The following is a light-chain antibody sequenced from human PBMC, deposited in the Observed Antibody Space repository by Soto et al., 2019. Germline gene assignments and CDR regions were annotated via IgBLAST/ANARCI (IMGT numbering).Light chain of an antibody. CDR2: GAS. V-gene: IGKV3-20*01. J-gene: IGKJ1*01. CDR3: QQYGSSLPWT. Sequence: IVVTQSPGTLSLSPGERATLSCRASQSVSSSYLAWYQQKPGQAPRLLIYGASSRATGIPDRFSGSGSGTDFTLTISRLEPEDFAVYYCQQYGSSLPWTFGQGTKVDIK. CDR1: QSVSSSY.